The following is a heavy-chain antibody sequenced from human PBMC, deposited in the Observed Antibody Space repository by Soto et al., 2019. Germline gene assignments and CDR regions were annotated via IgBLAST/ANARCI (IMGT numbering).Heavy chain of an antibody. V-gene: IGHV4-31*11. CDR1: GGSTKSGGYY. J-gene: IGHJ3*01. Sequence: SETLSLTCAVSGGSTKSGGYYWSWIRQHPGEGLEWIGNIYYTGSTSYNPSLKSRVSISIDTSKNQFSLQLSSATAADTALYYCAIFCFSSTCPAHTFHLWGQGTMVTVSS. CDR3: AIFCFSSTCPAHTFHL. CDR2: IYYTGST. D-gene: IGHD3-9*01.